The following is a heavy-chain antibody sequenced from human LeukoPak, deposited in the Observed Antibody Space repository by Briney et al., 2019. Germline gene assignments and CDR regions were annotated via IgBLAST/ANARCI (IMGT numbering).Heavy chain of an antibody. V-gene: IGHV3-21*01. CDR2: ISSSSSYI. Sequence: GGSLRLSCAASGFTFSSYSMNWVRQAPGKGLVWGSSISSSSSYIYYADSVKGRFTISRDNAKNSLYLQMKSLRAEDTAVYYCARESSSLYFDYWGQGTLVTVSS. CDR3: ARESSSLYFDY. CDR1: GFTFSSYS. D-gene: IGHD6-6*01. J-gene: IGHJ4*02.